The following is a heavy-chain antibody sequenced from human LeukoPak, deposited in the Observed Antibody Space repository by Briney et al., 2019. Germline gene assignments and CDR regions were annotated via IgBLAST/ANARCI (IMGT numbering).Heavy chain of an antibody. V-gene: IGHV1-18*01. CDR3: AKQDIRSSAWYD. CDR1: GYIFISYG. D-gene: IGHD6-19*01. J-gene: IGHJ4*02. Sequence: ASVKVSCKASGYIFISYGISWVRQAPGQGLEWMGWISAYNGNTKYAQKLQGRVTMTTDTSTSTAYMELRSLRSDDTAVYYCAKQDIRSSAWYDWGQGTLVTVSS. CDR2: ISAYNGNT.